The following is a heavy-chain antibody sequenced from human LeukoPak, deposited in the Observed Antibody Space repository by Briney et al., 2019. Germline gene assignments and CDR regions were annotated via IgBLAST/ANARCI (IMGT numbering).Heavy chain of an antibody. D-gene: IGHD3-10*01. V-gene: IGHV3-48*01. CDR1: GFSFSSYS. CDR3: ARADNPPYGALLWFGESLGYGMDV. J-gene: IGHJ6*02. Sequence: GGSLRVSCAASGFSFSSYSMNWVRQAPGKRLEWVSYISSSSRTIYYADSVKGRFTISRDNAKNSLYLQMNSLRAEDTAVYYCARADNPPYGALLWFGESLGYGMDVWGQGTTVTVSS. CDR2: ISSSSRTI.